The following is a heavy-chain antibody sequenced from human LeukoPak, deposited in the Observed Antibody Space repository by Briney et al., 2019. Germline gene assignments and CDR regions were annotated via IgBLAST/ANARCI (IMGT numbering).Heavy chain of an antibody. D-gene: IGHD5-24*01. V-gene: IGHV1-8*03. J-gene: IGHJ3*02. CDR3: ASGHTTNNKGTRWLQLGAFDI. CDR2: MNPNSGNT. Sequence: ASVKVSCKASGYSFTDKYMHWVRQAPGQGLEWMGWMNPNSGNTGYAQKFQGRVTITRNTSISTAYMELSSLRSEDTAVYYCASGHTTNNKGTRWLQLGAFDIWGQGTMVTVSS. CDR1: GYSFTDKY.